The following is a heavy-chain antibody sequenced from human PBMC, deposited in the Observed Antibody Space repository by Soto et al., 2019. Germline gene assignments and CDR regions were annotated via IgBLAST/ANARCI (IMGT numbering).Heavy chain of an antibody. D-gene: IGHD3-10*01. Sequence: RGSLRLSFAASGFTFSSYGMHWVRQAPGKGLEWVAVIWYDGSNKYYADSVKGRFTISRDNSKNTLYLQMNSLRAEDTAVYYCARDGYGSGSYYIDYWDQGTLVTVSS. CDR1: GFTFSSYG. CDR3: ARDGYGSGSYYIDY. CDR2: IWYDGSNK. J-gene: IGHJ4*02. V-gene: IGHV3-33*01.